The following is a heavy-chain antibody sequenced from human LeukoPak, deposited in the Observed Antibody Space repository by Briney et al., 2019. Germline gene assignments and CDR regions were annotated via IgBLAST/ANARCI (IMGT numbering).Heavy chain of an antibody. CDR1: GFTFSDYY. D-gene: IGHD6-13*01. V-gene: IGHV3-11*04. Sequence: AGGSLRLSCADSGFTFSDYYMSWIRQAPGKGLEWVSYISSSGSTIYYADSVKGRFTISRDNAKNSLYLQMNSLRAEDTAVYYCARDLFGYSSSWYGGHWFDPWGQGTLVTVSS. CDR2: ISSSGSTI. J-gene: IGHJ5*02. CDR3: ARDLFGYSSSWYGGHWFDP.